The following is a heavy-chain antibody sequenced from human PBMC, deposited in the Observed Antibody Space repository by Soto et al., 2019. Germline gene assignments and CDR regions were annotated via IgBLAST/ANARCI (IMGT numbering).Heavy chain of an antibody. CDR2: IYSGGST. D-gene: IGHD3-16*01. CDR1: GFTVSSNY. J-gene: IGHJ5*02. V-gene: IGHV3-53*01. CDR3: ARDPRWSNGGGWFDP. Sequence: ESGGGLIQPGGSLRLSCAASGFTVSSNYMSWVRQAPGKGLEWVSVIYSGGSTYYADSVKGRFTISRDNSKNTLYLQMNSLRAEDTAVYYCARDPRWSNGGGWFDPWGQGTLVTVSS.